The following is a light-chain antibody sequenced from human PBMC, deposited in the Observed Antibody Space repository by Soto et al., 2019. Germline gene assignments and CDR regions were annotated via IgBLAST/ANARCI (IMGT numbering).Light chain of an antibody. V-gene: IGKV1-5*01. J-gene: IGKJ1*01. Sequence: DIQMTQSPSSLSASVGDRVTITCLASQSVFNYLHWYQQKPGRAPNLLIYDASTLESGVPSRFSGSGSGTEFTLTISSLQPDDFATYYCQQYNSYLWTFGQGTKVDIK. CDR1: QSVFNY. CDR3: QQYNSYLWT. CDR2: DAS.